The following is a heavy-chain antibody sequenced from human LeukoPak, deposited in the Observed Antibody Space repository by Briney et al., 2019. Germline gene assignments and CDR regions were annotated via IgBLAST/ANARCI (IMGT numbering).Heavy chain of an antibody. Sequence: GGSLRLSCAASGFTFSSYWMSWVRQAPGKGLEWVANIKQDGSEKYYVDSVKGRFTISRDNAKNSLYLQMNSLRAEDTALYYCAREGYCSSTSCSPAFDIWGQGTMVTVSS. V-gene: IGHV3-7*01. CDR1: GFTFSSYW. D-gene: IGHD2-2*01. J-gene: IGHJ3*02. CDR2: IKQDGSEK. CDR3: AREGYCSSTSCSPAFDI.